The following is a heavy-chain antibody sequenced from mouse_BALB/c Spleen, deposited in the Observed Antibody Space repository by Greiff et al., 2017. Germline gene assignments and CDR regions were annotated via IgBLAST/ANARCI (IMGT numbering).Heavy chain of an antibody. V-gene: IGHV1S126*01. J-gene: IGHJ2*01. Sequence: VQLQESGPQLVRPGASVKISCKASGYSFTSYWMHWVKQRPGQGLEWIGMIDPSDSETRLNQKFKDKATLTVDKSSSTAYTQLSSPTSEDSAVYYCARDLGGNYGYFDYWGQGTTLTVSS. CDR1: GYSFTSYW. D-gene: IGHD2-1*01. CDR3: ARDLGGNYGYFDY. CDR2: IDPSDSET.